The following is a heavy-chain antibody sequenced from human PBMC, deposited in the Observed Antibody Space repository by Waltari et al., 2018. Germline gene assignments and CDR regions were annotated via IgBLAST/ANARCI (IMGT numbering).Heavy chain of an antibody. D-gene: IGHD3-3*01. J-gene: IGHJ4*02. CDR1: GYPFRDSA. CDR2: INPKSGNT. V-gene: IGHV1-8*02. CDR3: ARVHYDFWSGYYI. Sequence: QLQLVQSGAEVKKPGASVKVSCKASGYPFRDSAINWVRQATGHGLEWMGWINPKSGNTVSAQNFQDRVTITRDPSTSTVYMELSSLRSDDAAVYYCARVHYDFWSGYYIWGQGTLVTVPS.